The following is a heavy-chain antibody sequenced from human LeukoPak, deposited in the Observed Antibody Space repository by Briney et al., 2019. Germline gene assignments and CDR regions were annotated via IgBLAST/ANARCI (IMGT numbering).Heavy chain of an antibody. J-gene: IGHJ4*02. CDR3: ARAMAVAGTESAFDY. D-gene: IGHD6-19*01. CDR1: GFTFSSYS. CDR2: ISSSSSYI. Sequence: GGSLRLSCAASGFTFSSYSMNWVRQAPGKGLEWVSSISSSSSYIYYADSVKGRFTISRDNAKNSLYLQMNSLRAEDTAVYYCARAMAVAGTESAFDYWGQGTLVTVSS. V-gene: IGHV3-21*01.